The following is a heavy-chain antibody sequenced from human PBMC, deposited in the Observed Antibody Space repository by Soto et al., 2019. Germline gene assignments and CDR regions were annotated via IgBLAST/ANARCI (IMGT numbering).Heavy chain of an antibody. CDR3: AMVIRYCSSTSCQTGWFDP. J-gene: IGHJ5*02. CDR2: INPNSGGT. Sequence: ASVKVSCKASGYTFTGYYMHWVRQAPGQGLEWMGWINPNSGGTNYAQKFQGRVTMTRDTSISTAYMELSRLRSDDTAVYYCAMVIRYCSSTSCQTGWFDPWGQGTLVIVSS. CDR1: GYTFTGYY. V-gene: IGHV1-2*02. D-gene: IGHD2-2*01.